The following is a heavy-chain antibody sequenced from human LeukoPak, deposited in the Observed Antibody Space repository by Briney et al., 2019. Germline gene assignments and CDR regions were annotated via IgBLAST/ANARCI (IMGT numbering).Heavy chain of an antibody. V-gene: IGHV4-59*01. CDR3: ARDSGTGGSGYYHNYYCYGMDV. CDR1: GGSISSCY. CDR2: FYYSGST. D-gene: IGHD3-22*01. J-gene: IGHJ6*02. Sequence: PSETLSLTCTVSGGSISSCYWSWIRQPPGKGLEWIGYFYYSGSTNYNPSLKSRVTISVETSKNQFSQKLSSVTAADTAGYYCARDSGTGGSGYYHNYYCYGMDVWGQGTTVTVSS.